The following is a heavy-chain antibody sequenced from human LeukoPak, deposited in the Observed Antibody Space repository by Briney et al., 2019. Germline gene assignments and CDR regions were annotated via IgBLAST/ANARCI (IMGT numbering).Heavy chain of an antibody. CDR2: INPNSGGT. D-gene: IGHD3-22*01. V-gene: IGHV1-2*02. J-gene: IGHJ4*02. CDR3: AIGEVITTSIDY. Sequence: ASVKVSCKASGYTFTGYYMHWVRQAPGQGLEWMGWINPNSGGTNYAQKFQGRVTLTRNTSISTAYMELSSLRSEDTAVYYCAIGEVITTSIDYWGQGTLVTVSS. CDR1: GYTFTGYY.